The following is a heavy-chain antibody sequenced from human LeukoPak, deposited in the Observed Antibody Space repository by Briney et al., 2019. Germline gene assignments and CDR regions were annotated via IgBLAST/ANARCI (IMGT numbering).Heavy chain of an antibody. Sequence: GGSLRLSCAASGFTFRTYSMTWVRQAPGKGLEWVSSISSSSTYIYYTDSVKGRFTISRDNAKNTLFLQMNSLRAEDTAAYYCARSVYDSGGYYRVLDYWGQGTLVTVSS. J-gene: IGHJ4*02. V-gene: IGHV3-21*01. CDR1: GFTFRTYS. CDR2: ISSSSTYI. D-gene: IGHD3-22*01. CDR3: ARSVYDSGGYYRVLDY.